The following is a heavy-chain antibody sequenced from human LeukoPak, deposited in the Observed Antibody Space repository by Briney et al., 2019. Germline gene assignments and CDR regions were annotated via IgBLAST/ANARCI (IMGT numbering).Heavy chain of an antibody. Sequence: PSETLSLTCTVSGGSISSYYWSWIRQPPGKGLEWIGYIYYSGSTNYNPSLKSRVTISVDTSKNQFSLKLSSVTAADTAVYYCARSGGGSLLDAFDIWGQGTMVTVSS. J-gene: IGHJ3*02. D-gene: IGHD2-15*01. CDR2: IYYSGST. V-gene: IGHV4-59*12. CDR1: GGSISSYY. CDR3: ARSGGGSLLDAFDI.